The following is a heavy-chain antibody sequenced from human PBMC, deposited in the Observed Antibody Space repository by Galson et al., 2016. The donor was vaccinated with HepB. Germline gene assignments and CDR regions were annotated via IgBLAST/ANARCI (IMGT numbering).Heavy chain of an antibody. CDR1: GFVFNNYP. J-gene: IGHJ3*02. D-gene: IGHD6-19*01. CDR3: AREGYSSGHCGAFEI. V-gene: IGHV3-23*01. Sequence: SQRLSCAASGFVFNNYPMTWVRQAPGKGLEWVSTIGSGGFQHYADSVKGRFTVSRDNSRNTLYLQMDSLTADDTALYFCAREGYSSGHCGAFEIWGRGTVVAVSS. CDR2: IGSGGFQ.